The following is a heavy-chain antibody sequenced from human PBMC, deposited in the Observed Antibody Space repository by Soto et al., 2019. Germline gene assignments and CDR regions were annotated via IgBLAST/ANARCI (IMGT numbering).Heavy chain of an antibody. V-gene: IGHV3-23*01. Sequence: PGGSLRLSCAASGFTFSSYAMSWVRQAPGKGLEWVSAISGSGGSTYYADSVKGRFTISRDNSKNTLYLQMNSLRAEDTAVYYCARDGYYYDSSGPTFLDYWGQGTLVTVSS. CDR2: ISGSGGST. CDR1: GFTFSSYA. J-gene: IGHJ4*02. D-gene: IGHD3-22*01. CDR3: ARDGYYYDSSGPTFLDY.